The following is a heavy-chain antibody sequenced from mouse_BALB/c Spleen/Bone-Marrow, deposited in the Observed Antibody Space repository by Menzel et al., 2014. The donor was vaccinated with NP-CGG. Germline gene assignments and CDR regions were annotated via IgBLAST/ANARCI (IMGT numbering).Heavy chain of an antibody. J-gene: IGHJ1*01. V-gene: IGHV1-14*01. CDR3: ARSKDWYFDV. CDR1: GYTFTSYM. Sequence: VQLQQSGPELVKPGASVKMSCRASGYTFTSYMMHWVKQKPGQGLEWVGYVNPYSDGTYYTEDFKSKATLTSDKSSSTVYMELSSLTSEDSAVFYCARSKDWYFDVWGAGTPITASS. CDR2: VNPYSDGT.